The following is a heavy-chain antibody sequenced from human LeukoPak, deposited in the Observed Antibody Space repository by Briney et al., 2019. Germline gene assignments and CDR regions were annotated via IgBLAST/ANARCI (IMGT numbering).Heavy chain of an antibody. Sequence: SVKVSCKASGGSFSTYAISWVRQAPGQGLEWTGGIIPFFGTPSYAQKFHGRVTITADESTNTAYMEVSSLRSEDTALYYCARYKVPPHQDSSMVPGVYYYYGMDVWGLGTTVTVSS. CDR1: GGSFSTYA. J-gene: IGHJ6*02. D-gene: IGHD3-10*01. V-gene: IGHV1-69*13. CDR3: ARYKVPPHQDSSMVPGVYYYYGMDV. CDR2: IIPFFGTP.